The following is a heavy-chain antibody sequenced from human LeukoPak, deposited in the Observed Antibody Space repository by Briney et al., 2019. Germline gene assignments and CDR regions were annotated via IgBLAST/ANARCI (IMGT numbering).Heavy chain of an antibody. V-gene: IGHV4-59*08. D-gene: IGHD5-12*01. CDR2: IYYSGTT. Sequence: KASETLSLTCSVPGGSISSYYWSWIRQPPGKGLEWIGNIYYSGTTNYNPSLKSRVTISVDKSKNHFSLNLSSVTAADTAVYYCARLLGESGAAGRFDPWGQGTLVTVSS. CDR3: ARLLGESGAAGRFDP. J-gene: IGHJ5*02. CDR1: GGSISSYY.